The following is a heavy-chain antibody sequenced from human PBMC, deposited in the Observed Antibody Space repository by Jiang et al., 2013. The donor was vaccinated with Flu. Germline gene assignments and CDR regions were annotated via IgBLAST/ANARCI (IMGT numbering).Heavy chain of an antibody. CDR1: GGSFSGYY. CDR2: INHSGST. V-gene: IGHV4-34*01. D-gene: IGHD5-18*01. J-gene: IGHJ5*02. Sequence: ETLSLTCAVYGGSFSGYYWSWIRQPPGKGLEWIGEINHSGSTNYNPSLKSRVTISVDTSKNQFSLKLSPVTAADTAVYYCARGRGIQLSNWFDPWGQGTLVTVSS. CDR3: ARGRGIQLSNWFDP.